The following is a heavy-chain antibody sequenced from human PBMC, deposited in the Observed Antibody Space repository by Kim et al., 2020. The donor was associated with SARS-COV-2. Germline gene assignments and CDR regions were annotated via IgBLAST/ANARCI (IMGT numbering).Heavy chain of an antibody. J-gene: IGHJ4*02. D-gene: IGHD6-6*01. CDR2: ISSSGNTI. CDR3: ARGKYSSSG. V-gene: IGHV3-11*01. Sequence: GGSLRLSCAASGFTFKDSYMSWIRQAPGKGLEWVSHISSSGNTIYYADSLKGRFTISRDNAKNSVYLQLNSLGAEDTAVYYCARGKYSSSGWGQGTLVTV. CDR1: GFTFKDSY.